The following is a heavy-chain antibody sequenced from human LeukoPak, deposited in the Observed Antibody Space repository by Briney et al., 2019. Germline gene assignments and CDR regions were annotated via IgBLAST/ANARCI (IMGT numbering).Heavy chain of an antibody. Sequence: GGSLRLSCAASGFTVSSNYMSWVRQAPGKGLEWVSVIYSGGSTYYADSVKGRFTISRDNSKNTLYLQMNSLRAEDTAVYYCARDNADYYDSSGYWRWGQGTLVTVSS. J-gene: IGHJ4*02. CDR1: GFTVSSNY. CDR3: ARDNADYYDSSGYWR. CDR2: IYSGGST. D-gene: IGHD3-22*01. V-gene: IGHV3-66*01.